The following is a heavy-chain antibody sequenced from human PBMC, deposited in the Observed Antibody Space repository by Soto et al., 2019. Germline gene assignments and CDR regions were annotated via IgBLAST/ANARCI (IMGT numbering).Heavy chain of an antibody. CDR2: IDPSDSYT. CDR1: GYSFTSYW. CDR3: ARRVRGGKEDF. D-gene: IGHD3-10*02. J-gene: IGHJ4*02. Sequence: VQLVQSGPEVKMPGESLTISCQGSGYSFTSYWISWVRQMPGKGLEWMGRIDPSDSYTNYSPSFQGHVTISTDKSISTAYLQWSSLKASDTAMYYCARRVRGGKEDFWGQGSLVTVSS. V-gene: IGHV5-10-1*03.